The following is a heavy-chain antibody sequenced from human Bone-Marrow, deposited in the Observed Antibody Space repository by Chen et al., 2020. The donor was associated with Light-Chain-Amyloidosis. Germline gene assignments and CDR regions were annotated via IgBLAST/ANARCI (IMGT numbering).Heavy chain of an antibody. CDR3: VRGGGMAPDY. V-gene: IGHV3-7*01. D-gene: IGHD6-13*01. CDR1: GFTFSSYW. CDR2: INQDGSEK. J-gene: IGHJ4*02. Sequence: EVHLAESGGGLVQPGGSLGLSCAASGFTFSSYWMSWVRQAPGKGLEWVAKINQDGSEKYYVDSVKGRFTFSRDNAKNSLYLQMNTLRVEDTAVYYCVRGGGMAPDYWGQGTLVTVSS.